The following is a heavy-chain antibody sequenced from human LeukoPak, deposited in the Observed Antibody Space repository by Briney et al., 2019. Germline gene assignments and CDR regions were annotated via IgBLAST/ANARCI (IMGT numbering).Heavy chain of an antibody. J-gene: IGHJ4*02. D-gene: IGHD2-21*01. CDR3: AKVFEAYCGGYCYSPFDY. V-gene: IGHV3-43D*03. CDR1: GFTFDDYA. Sequence: GGSLRLSCAASGFTFDDYAMHWVRQAPGKGLEWVSLISWDGGSTYYADSVKGRFTISRDNSKNSLYLQMNSLRAEDTALYYCAKVFEAYCGGYCYSPFDYWGQGTLVTVSS. CDR2: ISWDGGST.